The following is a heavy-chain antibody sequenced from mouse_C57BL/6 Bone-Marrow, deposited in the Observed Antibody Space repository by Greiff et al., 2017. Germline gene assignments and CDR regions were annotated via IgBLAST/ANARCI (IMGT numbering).Heavy chain of an antibody. CDR1: GFTFSDYG. D-gene: IGHD2-2*01. Sequence: EVKVVESGGGLVKPGGSLKLSCAASGFTFSDYGMHWVRQAPEKGLEWVAYISSGSSTIYYADTVKGRFTISRDNAKNTLFLQMTSLRSEDTAMYYCARSTMVTPVAYCGQGTLVTVSA. CDR3: ARSTMVTPVAY. V-gene: IGHV5-17*01. J-gene: IGHJ3*01. CDR2: ISSGSSTI.